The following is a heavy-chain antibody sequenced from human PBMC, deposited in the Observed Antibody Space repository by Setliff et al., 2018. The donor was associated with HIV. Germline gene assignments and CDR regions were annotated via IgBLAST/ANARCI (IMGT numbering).Heavy chain of an antibody. CDR2: IYFSGTP. CDR1: GGSINSRSYY. D-gene: IGHD6-13*01. J-gene: IGHJ4*02. Sequence: PSETLSLTCTVSGGSINSRSYYWAWIRQPPGKGLEWVASIYFSGTPYYNPSLKNRVTISVDTSKNQFSLKLSSVTAADTAVYYCARESPSSSWFYFDFWGQGTLVTVSS. CDR3: ARESPSSSWFYFDF. V-gene: IGHV4-39*02.